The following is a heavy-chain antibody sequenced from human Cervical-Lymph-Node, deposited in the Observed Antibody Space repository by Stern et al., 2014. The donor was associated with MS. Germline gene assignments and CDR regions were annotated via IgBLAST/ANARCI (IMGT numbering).Heavy chain of an antibody. V-gene: IGHV1-69*04. CDR2: IIPILGLA. D-gene: IGHD2-15*01. J-gene: IGHJ5*02. CDR3: ARGVVSNRAAATLHNLFDP. CDR1: GGTFSSSYA. Sequence: QVQLVQSGAEVKKPGSSMNVSCKTSGGTFSSSYAITWLRPAPGQGLEWMGRIIPILGLANYAQKFRDRVTITADTSTSTTYMQLSSLRSEDTAVYYCARGVVSNRAAATLHNLFDPWGQGALVTVSS.